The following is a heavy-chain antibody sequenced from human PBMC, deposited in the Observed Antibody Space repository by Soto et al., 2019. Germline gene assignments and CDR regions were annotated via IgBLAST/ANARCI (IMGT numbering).Heavy chain of an antibody. CDR3: EKGRKKKGSYRSAFDY. J-gene: IGHJ4*02. CDR1: GFTPTTTP. V-gene: IGHV3-23*01. CDR2: ISGTASRT. Sequence: QRGWSLRLSCAGSGFTPTTTPLSWVRHPPGKGLEWVTTISGTASRTYYVDSVKGRFLISRDNSKNTLSLQMNSLRAEDTGIYYCEKGRKKKGSYRSAFDYWGQGPLGSVSS. D-gene: IGHD1-26*01.